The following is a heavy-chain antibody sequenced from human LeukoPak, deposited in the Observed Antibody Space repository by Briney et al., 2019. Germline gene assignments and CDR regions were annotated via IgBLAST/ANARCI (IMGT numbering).Heavy chain of an antibody. D-gene: IGHD6-13*01. CDR1: GFTVSSNY. CDR2: IYSGGST. Sequence: GGSLRLSCAASGFTVSSNYMSWVRQAPGKGLEWVSVIYSGGSTYYAGSVKGRFTISRDNSKNTLYLQMNSLRAEDTAVYYCARNKAGLSSSWYYFDYWGQGTLVTVSS. J-gene: IGHJ4*02. V-gene: IGHV3-66*01. CDR3: ARNKAGLSSSWYYFDY.